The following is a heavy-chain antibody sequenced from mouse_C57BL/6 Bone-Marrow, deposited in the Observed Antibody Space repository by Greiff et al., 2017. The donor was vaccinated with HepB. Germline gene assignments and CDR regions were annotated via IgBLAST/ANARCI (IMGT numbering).Heavy chain of an antibody. D-gene: IGHD1-1*01. Sequence: EVKLMESGPVLVKPGASVKMSCKASGYTFTDYYMNWVKQSHGKSLEWIGVINPYNGGTSYNQKFKGKATLTVDKSSSTAYMELNSLTSEDSAVYYCARLGYYGSSYVNYWGQGTTLTVSS. CDR2: INPYNGGT. CDR3: ARLGYYGSSYVNY. V-gene: IGHV1-19*01. J-gene: IGHJ2*01. CDR1: GYTFTDYY.